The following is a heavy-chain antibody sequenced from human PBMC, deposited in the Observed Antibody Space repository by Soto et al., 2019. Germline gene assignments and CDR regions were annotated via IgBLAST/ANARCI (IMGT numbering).Heavy chain of an antibody. D-gene: IGHD2-15*01. Sequence: GGSLRLSCAASVFTFSSYAMSWVRQAPGXXXXWVSAISGSGGSTYYADSVKGRFTISRDNSKNTLYLQMNSLRAEDTAVYYCANLVGYCSGGSCPGGAFDIWGQGTMVTVSS. V-gene: IGHV3-23*01. CDR2: ISGSGGST. CDR3: ANLVGYCSGGSCPGGAFDI. CDR1: VFTFSSYA. J-gene: IGHJ3*02.